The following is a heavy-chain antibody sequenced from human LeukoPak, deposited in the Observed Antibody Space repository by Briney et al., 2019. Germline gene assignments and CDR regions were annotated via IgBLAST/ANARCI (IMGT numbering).Heavy chain of an antibody. CDR2: IYYSGST. Sequence: KSSETLSLTCTVSGGSFSSHYWSWIRQPPGKGLEWIGYIYYSGSTNYNPSLKSRVTISVDTSKNQFSLKLSSVTAADTAVYNCARRLSPDAFDIWGQGTMVTVSS. D-gene: IGHD2/OR15-2a*01. CDR1: GGSFSSHY. J-gene: IGHJ3*02. V-gene: IGHV4-59*08. CDR3: ARRLSPDAFDI.